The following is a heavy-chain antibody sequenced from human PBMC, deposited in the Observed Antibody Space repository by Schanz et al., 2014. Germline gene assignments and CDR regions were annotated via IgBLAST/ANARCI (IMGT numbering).Heavy chain of an antibody. J-gene: IGHJ5*02. CDR1: GFTFSNYW. V-gene: IGHV3-15*01. CDR2: IKSKTDGETT. D-gene: IGHD6-13*01. Sequence: EVQLLESGGGLVQPGGSLRLSCAASGFTFSNYWMHWVRQAPGKGLVWLGRIKSKTDGETTDYAAPVKGRFSISRDDSQSTLYLQMNSLKIEDTAVYYCATASSPVREAGAGSSFHLWGQGALVTVAP. CDR3: ATASSPVREAGAGSSFHL.